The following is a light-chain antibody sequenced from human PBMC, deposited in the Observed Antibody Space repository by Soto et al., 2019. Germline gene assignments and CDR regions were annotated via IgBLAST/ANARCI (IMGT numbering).Light chain of an antibody. CDR2: EAT. V-gene: IGLV2-23*01. Sequence: QSALTQPASVSGSPGQSIAISCTGTSSDVGTYNLVSWYQQHPGKAPKLMIYEATKRPSGISDRFSGSKSGNTASLTISGLQAEDEADYFCCSYAGSSTFVFGTGTKVTV. J-gene: IGLJ1*01. CDR3: CSYAGSSTFV. CDR1: SSDVGTYNL.